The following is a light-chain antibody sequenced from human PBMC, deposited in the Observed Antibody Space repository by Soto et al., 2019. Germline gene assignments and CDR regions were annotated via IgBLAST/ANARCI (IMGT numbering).Light chain of an antibody. J-gene: IGLJ2*01. CDR3: SSYTSRTNIVL. Sequence: QSVLTQPASVSGSPGQSITISCTGSDSDIGGYYLVSWYQQQPGEAPKLLIYEVSTRPSGVSSRFSGSKSGNTASLTISGLQAEDEADYYCSSYTSRTNIVLFGGGTQLTVL. V-gene: IGLV2-14*01. CDR2: EVS. CDR1: DSDIGGYYL.